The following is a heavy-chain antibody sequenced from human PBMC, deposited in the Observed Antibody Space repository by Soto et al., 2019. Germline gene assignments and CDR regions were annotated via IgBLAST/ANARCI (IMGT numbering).Heavy chain of an antibody. J-gene: IGHJ1*01. V-gene: IGHV1-69*12. Sequence: QVQLVQSGAEVKKPGSSVKVSCKASGGTFSSYAISWVRQAPGQGLEWMGGIIPIFGTANYAQKFQGRVTITADEXTXLAHMDLSSLRSEDTAVYYCARDRGSGGSCYGYFQHWGQGTLVTVSS. D-gene: IGHD2-15*01. CDR3: ARDRGSGGSCYGYFQH. CDR1: GGTFSSYA. CDR2: IIPIFGTA.